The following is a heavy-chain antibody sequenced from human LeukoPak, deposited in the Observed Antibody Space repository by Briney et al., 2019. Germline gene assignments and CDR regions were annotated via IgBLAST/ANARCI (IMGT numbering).Heavy chain of an antibody. Sequence: SETLSLTCTVSGGSISSYYWSWIRQPPGKGLEWIGYIYYSGSTNYNPSLKSRVTISVDTSKNQFSLKLSSVIAADTAVYYCASSEGPLGYFQHWGQGTLVTVSS. CDR3: ASSEGPLGYFQH. J-gene: IGHJ1*01. CDR2: IYYSGST. D-gene: IGHD3-10*01. CDR1: GGSISSYY. V-gene: IGHV4-59*01.